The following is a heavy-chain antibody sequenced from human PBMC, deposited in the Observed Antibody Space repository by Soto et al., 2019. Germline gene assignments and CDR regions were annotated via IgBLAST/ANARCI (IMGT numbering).Heavy chain of an antibody. V-gene: IGHV3-30*18. CDR3: AKFVVPAASYYYYGMDV. D-gene: IGHD2-2*01. CDR2: ISYDGSNK. Sequence: GGSLRLSCAASGFTFSSYGMHWVRQAPGKGLEWVAVISYDGSNKYYADSVKGRFTISRDNSKNTLYLQMNSLRAEDTAVYYCAKFVVPAASYYYYGMDVWGQGTTVTVSS. CDR1: GFTFSSYG. J-gene: IGHJ6*02.